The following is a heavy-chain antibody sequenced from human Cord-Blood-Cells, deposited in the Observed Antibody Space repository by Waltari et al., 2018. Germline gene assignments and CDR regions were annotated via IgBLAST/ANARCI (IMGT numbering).Heavy chain of an antibody. V-gene: IGHV1-69*01. J-gene: IGHJ4*02. CDR1: GGTFSSYA. CDR3: ARDFHYGSGSYPLDY. Sequence: QVQLVQSGAEVKKPGSSVKVSCKASGGTFSSYAISWVRQAPGQGLEWMGGIIPILGTASYAQKFQGRVTITADEATSTAYMELSSLRSEDTAVYYCARDFHYGSGSYPLDYWGQGTLVTVSS. CDR2: IIPILGTA. D-gene: IGHD3-10*01.